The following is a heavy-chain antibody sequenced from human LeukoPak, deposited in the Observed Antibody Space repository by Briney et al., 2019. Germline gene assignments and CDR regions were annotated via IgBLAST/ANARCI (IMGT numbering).Heavy chain of an antibody. CDR3: ATLGGYYYDSSGYSKFLFGAFDI. J-gene: IGHJ3*02. V-gene: IGHV1-8*03. CDR2: MNPNSGNT. D-gene: IGHD3-22*01. Sequence: GASVKVSCKASGYTFITYAMNWVRQAPGQGLEWMGWMNPNSGNTGYAQKFQGRVTITADESTSTAYMELSSLRSEDTAVYYCATLGGYYYDSSGYSKFLFGAFDIWGQGTMVTVSS. CDR1: GYTFITYA.